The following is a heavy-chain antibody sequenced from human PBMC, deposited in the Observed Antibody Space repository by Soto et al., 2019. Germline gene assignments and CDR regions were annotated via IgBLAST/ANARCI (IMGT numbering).Heavy chain of an antibody. D-gene: IGHD3-3*01. V-gene: IGHV3-23*01. J-gene: IGHJ4*02. CDR1: GFTFSSYA. CDR3: AKDKWGRITIFGVVMDY. CDR2: ISGSGGST. Sequence: GGSLRLSCAASGFTFSSYAMSWVRQAPGKGLEWVSAISGSGGSTYYADSVKGRFTISRDNSKNTLYLQMNSLRAEDTAVYYCAKDKWGRITIFGVVMDYWGQGTLVTVSS.